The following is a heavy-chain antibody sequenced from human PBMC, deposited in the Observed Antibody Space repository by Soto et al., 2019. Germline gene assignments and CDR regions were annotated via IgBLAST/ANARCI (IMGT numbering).Heavy chain of an antibody. V-gene: IGHV4-39*01. CDR1: GGSISSSSYY. J-gene: IGHJ5*02. D-gene: IGHD3-16*01. Sequence: QLQLQESGPGLVKPSETLSLTCSVSGGSISSSSYYWGWIRQPPGKGLEWIGSIYYSGSTYYNPSLKSRVTISVDTSKNQFSLKLSSVTAADTAVYYCARHMITRGENWFDPWGQGTLVTVSS. CDR2: IYYSGST. CDR3: ARHMITRGENWFDP.